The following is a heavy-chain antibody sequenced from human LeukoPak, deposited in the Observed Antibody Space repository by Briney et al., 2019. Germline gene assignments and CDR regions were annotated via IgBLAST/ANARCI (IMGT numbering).Heavy chain of an antibody. D-gene: IGHD3-22*01. CDR2: IYYSGST. CDR1: GGSISSYY. CDR3: ARDSRSTMIPPYKDAFDI. J-gene: IGHJ3*02. Sequence: SETLSLTCTVSGGSISSYYWSWIRQPPGEGLEWIGYIYYSGSTNYNPSLKSRVTISVDTSKNQFSLKLSSVTAADTAVYYCARDSRSTMIPPYKDAFDIWGQGTMVTVSS. V-gene: IGHV4-59*01.